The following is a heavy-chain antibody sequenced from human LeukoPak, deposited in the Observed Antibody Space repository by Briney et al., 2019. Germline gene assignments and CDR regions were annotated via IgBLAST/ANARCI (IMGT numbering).Heavy chain of an antibody. D-gene: IGHD3-22*01. CDR1: GFTCSSYG. CDR3: AKESAYYDSSGYHPYFDY. V-gene: IGHV3-30*02. J-gene: IGHJ4*02. CDR2: IRYDGSNK. Sequence: GGSLRLSCAASGFTCSSYGMHWVRQAPGKGLEWVAFIRYDGSNKYNADSVKGRFTISRDNSKNTVYLQMNSLRAEDTAVYHCAKESAYYDSSGYHPYFDYWGQGTLVTVSS.